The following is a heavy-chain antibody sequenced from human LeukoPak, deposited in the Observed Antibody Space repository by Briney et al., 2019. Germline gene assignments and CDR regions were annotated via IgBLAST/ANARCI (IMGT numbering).Heavy chain of an antibody. CDR3: ARDLSLKDAIDI. CDR1: GFTFSSYS. V-gene: IGHV3-21*01. J-gene: IGHJ3*02. Sequence: PVGSLRLSCAASGFTFSSYSMNWVRQAPGKGLEWVSSISSSSSYIYYADSVKGRFTISRDNAKNSLYLQMNSLRAEDTAVYYCARDLSLKDAIDIWGQGTMVTVSS. CDR2: ISSSSSYI.